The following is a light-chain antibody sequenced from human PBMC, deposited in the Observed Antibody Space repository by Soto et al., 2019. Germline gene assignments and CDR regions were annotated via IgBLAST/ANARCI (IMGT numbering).Light chain of an antibody. CDR2: EDN. CDR1: SGSIASNY. Sequence: FMLTQPHSVSSSPGKTVTISCTRSSGSIASNYVQWYQQRPGSAPTPVIYEDNERPSGFPDRFSGSIDRSSHSTSLTISELYTDGEADYYCQSYHRGNVVFGGGTKRTVL. J-gene: IGLJ2*01. CDR3: QSYHRGNVV. V-gene: IGLV6-57*04.